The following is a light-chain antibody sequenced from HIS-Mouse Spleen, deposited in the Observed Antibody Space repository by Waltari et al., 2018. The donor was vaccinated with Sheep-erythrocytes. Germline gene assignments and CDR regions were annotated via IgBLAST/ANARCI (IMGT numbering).Light chain of an antibody. CDR2: KAS. Sequence: DIQMTQSPSTLSASVGERVTIPCRASQSISSWLAWYQQKPGKAPKLLIYKASSLESGVPSRFSGSGSGTEFTLTISSLQPDDFATYYCQQYNSYPWTFGQGTKVEIK. J-gene: IGKJ1*01. CDR3: QQYNSYPWT. CDR1: QSISSW. V-gene: IGKV1-5*03.